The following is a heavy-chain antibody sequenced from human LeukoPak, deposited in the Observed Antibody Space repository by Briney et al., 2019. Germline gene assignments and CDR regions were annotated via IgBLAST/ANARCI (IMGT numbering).Heavy chain of an antibody. D-gene: IGHD6-13*01. J-gene: IGHJ4*02. Sequence: SETLSLTCTVSGGSISSSSYYWGWIRQPPGKGLEWIGSIYYSRSTYYNPSLKSRVTISVDTSKNQFSLKLSSVTAADTAVYYCARRLGSSPLSFDYWGQGTLVTVSS. CDR3: ARRLGSSPLSFDY. V-gene: IGHV4-39*01. CDR1: GGSISSSSYY. CDR2: IYYSRST.